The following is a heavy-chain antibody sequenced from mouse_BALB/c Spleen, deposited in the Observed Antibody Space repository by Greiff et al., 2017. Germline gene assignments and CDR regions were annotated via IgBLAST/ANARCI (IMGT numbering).Heavy chain of an antibody. CDR3: ARKGYGHPYWYFDV. Sequence: EVQLQQSGPELVKPGASVKISCKASGYTFTDYNMHWVKQSHGKSLEWIGYIYPYNGGTRYNQKFKSKATLTVDNSSSTAYMELRSLTSEDSAVYYCARKGYGHPYWYFDVWGAGTTVTVSS. J-gene: IGHJ1*01. D-gene: IGHD1-2*01. CDR1: GYTFTDYN. V-gene: IGHV1S29*02. CDR2: IYPYNGGT.